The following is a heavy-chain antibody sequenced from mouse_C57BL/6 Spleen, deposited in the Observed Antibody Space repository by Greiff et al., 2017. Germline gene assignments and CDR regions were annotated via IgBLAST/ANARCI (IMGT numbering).Heavy chain of an antibody. CDR2: ISSGGDYI. CDR1: GFTFSSYA. V-gene: IGHV5-9-1*02. CDR3: TREYDCGSRDV. Sequence: EVQLVEPGEGLVKPGGSLKLSCAASGFTFSSYAMSWVRQTPEKRLEWVAYISSGGDYIYYADTVKGRFTISRDNARNTLYMQMSSLKSEDTAMYYCTREYDCGSRDVWGTGTTVTVSS. D-gene: IGHD1-1*01. J-gene: IGHJ1*03.